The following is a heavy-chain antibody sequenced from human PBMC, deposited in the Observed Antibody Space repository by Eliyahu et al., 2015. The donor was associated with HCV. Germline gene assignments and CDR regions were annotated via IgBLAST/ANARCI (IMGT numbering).Heavy chain of an antibody. CDR2: ISSSSSYI. D-gene: IGHD6-13*01. Sequence: FSSYSMNWVRQAPGKGLEWVSSISSSSSYIYYADSVKGRFTISRDNAKNSLYLQMNSLRAEDTAVYYCARERSIAAAGKNYYFDYWGQGTLVTVSS. J-gene: IGHJ4*02. CDR3: ARERSIAAAGKNYYFDY. V-gene: IGHV3-21*01. CDR1: FSSYS.